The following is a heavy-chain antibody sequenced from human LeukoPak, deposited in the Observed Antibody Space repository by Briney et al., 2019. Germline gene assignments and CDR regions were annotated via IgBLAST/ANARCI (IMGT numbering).Heavy chain of an antibody. CDR1: GGTFSSYA. Sequence: ASVKVSCKASGGTFSSYAISWVRQAPGQGLEWMGGIIPIFGTANYAQKSQGRVTITTDESTSTAYMELSSLRSEDTAVYYCARAVSPQRLYYFDYWGQGTLVTVSS. V-gene: IGHV1-69*05. J-gene: IGHJ4*02. CDR3: ARAVSPQRLYYFDY. D-gene: IGHD1-1*01. CDR2: IIPIFGTA.